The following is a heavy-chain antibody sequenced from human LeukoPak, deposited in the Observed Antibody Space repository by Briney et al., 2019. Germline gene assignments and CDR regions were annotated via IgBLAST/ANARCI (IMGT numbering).Heavy chain of an antibody. Sequence: NASETLSLTCTVSGGSISSYYWSWIRQPPGKGLEWIGSIYHSGSTYYNPSLKSRVTISVDTSKNQFSLKLSSVTAADTAVYYCARGGTGTTTWFDPWGQGTLVTVSS. CDR1: GGSISSYY. CDR2: IYHSGST. J-gene: IGHJ5*02. D-gene: IGHD1-7*01. V-gene: IGHV4-38-2*02. CDR3: ARGGTGTTTWFDP.